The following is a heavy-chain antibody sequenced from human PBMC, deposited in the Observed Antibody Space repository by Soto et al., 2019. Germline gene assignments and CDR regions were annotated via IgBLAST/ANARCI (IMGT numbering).Heavy chain of an antibody. CDR3: ARATHCTNGVCDRYYYMDA. CDR2: INHSGST. D-gene: IGHD2-8*01. V-gene: IGHV4-34*01. CDR1: GGSFSGYY. J-gene: IGHJ6*03. Sequence: SETLSLTCAVYGGSFSGYYWSWIRQPPGKGLEWIGEINHSGSTNYNPSLKSRVTISVDTSKNQFSLKLSSVTAADTAVYYCARATHCTNGVCDRYYYMDAWGKGTTVTVSS.